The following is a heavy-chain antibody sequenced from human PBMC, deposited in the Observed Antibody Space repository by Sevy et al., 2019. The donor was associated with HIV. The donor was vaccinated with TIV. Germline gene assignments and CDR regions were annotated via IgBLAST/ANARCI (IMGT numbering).Heavy chain of an antibody. CDR3: ARGYYDFWSGFDY. J-gene: IGHJ4*02. CDR1: GGSISSYY. CDR2: IYYSGST. Sequence: SETLSLTCTVSGGSISSYYWCWIRQPPGKGLEWIGYIYYSGSTNYNPSLKSRVTISVDTSKNQFSLKLSSVTAADTAVYYCARGYYDFWSGFDYWGQGTLVTVSS. D-gene: IGHD3-3*01. V-gene: IGHV4-59*01.